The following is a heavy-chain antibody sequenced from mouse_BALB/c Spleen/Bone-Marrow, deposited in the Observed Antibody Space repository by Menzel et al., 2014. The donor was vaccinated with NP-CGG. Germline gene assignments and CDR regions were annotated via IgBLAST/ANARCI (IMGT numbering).Heavy chain of an antibody. V-gene: IGHV1-54*01. CDR1: GYAFTNYL. CDR2: INPGTGDT. CDR3: ARGYYVHWYFDV. J-gene: IGHJ1*01. Sequence: QVQLQQSGAELVRPGTSVKVSCKASGYAFTNYLIEWVKQRPGQGLEWIGVINPGTGDTNYNEKFKGKATLTADKSSNTAYMQFSSLTSDDSAVYFCARGYYVHWYFDVWGAGTTVTVSS. D-gene: IGHD1-1*01.